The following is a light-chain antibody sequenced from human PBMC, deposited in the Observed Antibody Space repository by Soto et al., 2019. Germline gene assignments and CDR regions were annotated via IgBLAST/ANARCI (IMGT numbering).Light chain of an antibody. V-gene: IGKV4-1*01. CDR2: WAS. CDR3: QQYYSTPLT. J-gene: IGKJ4*01. Sequence: DFVMTQSTDSLAVSLGERATINCKSSQSVLFSSNNKNYLTSYQQKPGQPPKLLIYWASTRESGVPDRFSGSGSGTDFTLTISSLQAEDVAVYYCQQYYSTPLTFGGGTKVEIK. CDR1: QSVLFSSNNKNY.